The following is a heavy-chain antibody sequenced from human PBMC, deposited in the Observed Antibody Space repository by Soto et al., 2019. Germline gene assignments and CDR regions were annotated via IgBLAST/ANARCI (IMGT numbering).Heavy chain of an antibody. J-gene: IGHJ4*02. CDR1: GFTFSNSA. D-gene: IGHD2-21*02. Sequence: PGGSLRLSCVASGFTFSNSAMSWVRHVPGKGLEWAAGIRSSGGHTNYADSVKGRFTISRDNSKDTLYLQMNSLRAEDKALYYCAKVQEFCGFNCYIVDSWGQGVLVTVSS. CDR2: IRSSGGHT. V-gene: IGHV3-23*01. CDR3: AKVQEFCGFNCYIVDS.